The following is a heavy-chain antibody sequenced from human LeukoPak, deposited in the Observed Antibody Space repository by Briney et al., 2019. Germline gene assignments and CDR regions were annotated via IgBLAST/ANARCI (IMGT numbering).Heavy chain of an antibody. D-gene: IGHD6-19*01. J-gene: IGHJ4*02. Sequence: GGSLRLSCAASGFTFSSYGMHWVRQAPAKGLEWVAVISYDGSNKYYADSVKGRFTISRDNSKNTLYLQMNSLRAEDTAVYYCAKGGSSGWPFDYWGQGTLVTVSS. V-gene: IGHV3-30*18. CDR3: AKGGSSGWPFDY. CDR1: GFTFSSYG. CDR2: ISYDGSNK.